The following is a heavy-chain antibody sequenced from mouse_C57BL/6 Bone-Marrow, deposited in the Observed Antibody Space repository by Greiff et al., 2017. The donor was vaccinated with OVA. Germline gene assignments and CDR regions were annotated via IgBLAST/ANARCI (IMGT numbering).Heavy chain of an antibody. Sequence: EVQGVESGGGLVKPGGSLKLSCAASGFTFSDYGMHWVRQAPEKGLEWVAYISSGSSTIYYADTVKGRFTISRDNAKNTLFLQMTSLRSEDTAMYYCARGEISYDYDGGFAYWGQGTLVTVSA. D-gene: IGHD2-4*01. V-gene: IGHV5-17*01. CDR1: GFTFSDYG. CDR3: ARGEISYDYDGGFAY. J-gene: IGHJ3*01. CDR2: ISSGSSTI.